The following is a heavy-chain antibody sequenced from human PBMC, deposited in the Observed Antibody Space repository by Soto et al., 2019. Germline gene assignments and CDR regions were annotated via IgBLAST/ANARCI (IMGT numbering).Heavy chain of an antibody. J-gene: IGHJ4*02. D-gene: IGHD2-15*01. CDR1: GASISSHY. CDR2: ISYSGST. Sequence: PSETLSLTCTVSGASISSHYWSWVRQPPGKGLEWIGYISYSGSTDYNPSLKSRVTMSVDTSKNQVSLKLNSVTAADTAVYYCVRDQWWVDYWGQGSLVAVS. V-gene: IGHV4-59*11. CDR3: VRDQWWVDY.